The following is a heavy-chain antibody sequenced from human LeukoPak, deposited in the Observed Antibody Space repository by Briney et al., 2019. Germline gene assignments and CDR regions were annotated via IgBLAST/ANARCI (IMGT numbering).Heavy chain of an antibody. D-gene: IGHD4-11*01. Sequence: GGSLRLSCVASAFTVSTNYTIWVRQAPGKGLEWVSLIYADGSTYYADSVKGRVTISRDNSKNTVFLQMNSLRAEDTALYYCARINYRAFSIWGQGTMVTVSS. V-gene: IGHV3-66*01. J-gene: IGHJ3*02. CDR2: IYADGST. CDR1: AFTVSTNY. CDR3: ARINYRAFSI.